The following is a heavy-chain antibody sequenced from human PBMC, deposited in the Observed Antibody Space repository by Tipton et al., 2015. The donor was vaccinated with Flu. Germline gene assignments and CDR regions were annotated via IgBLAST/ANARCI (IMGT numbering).Heavy chain of an antibody. CDR1: DYSISSGYY. Sequence: GLVKPSETLSLICAVSDYSISSGYYWGWVRQPPGKGLEWIGCISHSGRTYYNPSLKSRVTISVDTAKNQFPQRLSSVTAADTAVYYCARSTYYYGSGSADYWGQGTLVTVSS. V-gene: IGHV4-38-2*01. J-gene: IGHJ4*02. D-gene: IGHD3-10*01. CDR2: ISHSGRT. CDR3: ARSTYYYGSGSADY.